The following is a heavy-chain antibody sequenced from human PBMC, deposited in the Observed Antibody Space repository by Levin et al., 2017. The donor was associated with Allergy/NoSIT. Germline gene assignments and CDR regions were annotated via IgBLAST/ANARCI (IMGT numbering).Heavy chain of an antibody. Sequence: GGSLRLSCAASGFTFSSYGMHWVRQAPGKGLEWVAVISYDGSNKYYADSVKGRFTISRDNSKNTLYLQMNSLRAEDTAVYYCAKDLHRYSSGWYPYYFDYWGQGTLVTVSS. D-gene: IGHD6-19*01. CDR1: GFTFSSYG. V-gene: IGHV3-30*18. CDR3: AKDLHRYSSGWYPYYFDY. CDR2: ISYDGSNK. J-gene: IGHJ4*02.